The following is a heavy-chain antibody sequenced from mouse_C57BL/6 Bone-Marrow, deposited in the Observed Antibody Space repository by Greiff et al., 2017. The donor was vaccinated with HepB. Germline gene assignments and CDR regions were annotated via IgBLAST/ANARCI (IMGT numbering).Heavy chain of an antibody. J-gene: IGHJ2*01. CDR2: IDPSDSYT. V-gene: IGHV1-69*01. CDR1: GYTFTSHW. CDR3: VRRRFPNCFDY. Sequence: QVQLQQPGAELVMPGASVKLSCKASGYTFTSHWMHWVQPRPGQGLEWIGEIDPSDSYTTSNQTFKGKSILTVDKSSSTAYMQLSSLTSRDSAVYYCVRRRFPNCFDYWGQGTTLTVSS.